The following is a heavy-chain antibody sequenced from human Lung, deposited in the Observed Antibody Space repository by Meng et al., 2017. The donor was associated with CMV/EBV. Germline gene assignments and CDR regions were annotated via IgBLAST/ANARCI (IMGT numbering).Heavy chain of an antibody. V-gene: IGHV1-18*01. J-gene: IGHJ4*02. CDR2: INTANGAP. CDR1: GYYFNAFG. D-gene: IGHD3-16*01. Sequence: ASVKVSCKGSGYYFNAFGISWMRQAPGQGLEWMGWINTANGAPRYAQRFQGRVTMTTDKSTATSYMELRSLTSDDTAVYYCARRRGVYHFLEGGGDAYFDYWGQGTPVTFSS. CDR3: ARRRGVYHFLEGGGDAYFDY.